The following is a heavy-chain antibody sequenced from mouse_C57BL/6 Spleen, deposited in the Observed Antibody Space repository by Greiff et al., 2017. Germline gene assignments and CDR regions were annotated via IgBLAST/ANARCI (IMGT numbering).Heavy chain of an antibody. V-gene: IGHV1-42*01. D-gene: IGHD2-14*01. Sequence: VQLQQSGPELVKPGASVKISCKASGYSFTGYYMNWVKQSPEKSLEWIGEINPSTGGTTYNQKFKAKATLTVDKSSSTAYMQLKSLTSEDSAVYYCARRDRGFAYWGQGTLVTVSA. J-gene: IGHJ3*01. CDR3: ARRDRGFAY. CDR1: GYSFTGYY. CDR2: INPSTGGT.